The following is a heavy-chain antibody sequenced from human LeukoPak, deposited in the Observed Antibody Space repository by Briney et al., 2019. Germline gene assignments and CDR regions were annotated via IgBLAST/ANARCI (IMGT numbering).Heavy chain of an antibody. CDR2: ISGSGGST. D-gene: IGHD3-10*01. CDR3: ANGMVRGVWNDY. CDR1: GFTFSSYA. J-gene: IGHJ4*02. Sequence: GGFLRLSCAASGFTFSSYAMSWVRQAPGKGLEWVSAISGSGGSTYYADSVKGRFTISRDNSKNTLYLQMNSLRAEDAAVYYCANGMVRGVWNDYWGQGTLVTVSS. V-gene: IGHV3-23*01.